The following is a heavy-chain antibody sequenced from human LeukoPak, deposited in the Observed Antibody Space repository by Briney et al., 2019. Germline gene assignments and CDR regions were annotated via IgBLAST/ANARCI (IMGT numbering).Heavy chain of an antibody. J-gene: IGHJ4*02. D-gene: IGHD5-12*01. CDR3: ARDLGYSGYEFDY. V-gene: IGHV1-2*04. Sequence: GASVNVSCKASGYTFTGYYMHWVRQAPGQGLEWMGWINPNSGGTNYAQKFQGWVSMTRDTSISTAYMELSRLRSDDTAVYYCARDLGYSGYEFDYWGQGTLVTVSS. CDR2: INPNSGGT. CDR1: GYTFTGYY.